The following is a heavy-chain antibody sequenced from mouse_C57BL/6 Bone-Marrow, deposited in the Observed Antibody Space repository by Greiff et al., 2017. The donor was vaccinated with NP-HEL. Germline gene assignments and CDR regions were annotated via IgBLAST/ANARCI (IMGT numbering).Heavy chain of an antibody. CDR3: ARRNGNWDEAWFAY. V-gene: IGHV1-80*01. CDR2: IYPGDGDT. CDR1: GYAFSSYW. Sequence: QVQLQQSGAELVKPGASVKISCKASGYAFSSYWMNWVKQRPGKGLEWIGQIYPGDGDTNYNGKFKGKATLTADKSSSTAYMQLSSLTSEDSAVYFCARRNGNWDEAWFAYWGQGTLVTVSA. J-gene: IGHJ3*01. D-gene: IGHD4-1*01.